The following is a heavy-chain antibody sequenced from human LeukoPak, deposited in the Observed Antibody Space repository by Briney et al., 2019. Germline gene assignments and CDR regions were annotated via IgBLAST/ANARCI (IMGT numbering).Heavy chain of an antibody. CDR2: MYPSVGST. D-gene: IGHD3-9*01. V-gene: IGHV1-46*01. Sequence: ASVKISCKASGYTFATHYMNWVRQAPGQGLEWMGIMYPSVGSTSYAQKFQGRVTMTRDTSASTVYMELSSLRSEDTAVYYCARGGQLYYDILAGSPADVWGQGTTVTVSS. J-gene: IGHJ6*02. CDR1: GYTFATHY. CDR3: ARGGQLYYDILAGSPADV.